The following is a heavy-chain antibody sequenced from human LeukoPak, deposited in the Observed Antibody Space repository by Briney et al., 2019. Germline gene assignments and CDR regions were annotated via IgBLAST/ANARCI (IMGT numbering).Heavy chain of an antibody. D-gene: IGHD3-10*01. CDR3: ARVRGITMVRGAILDP. V-gene: IGHV1-46*01. CDR1: GYTFTSYY. J-gene: IGHJ5*02. CDR2: INPSGGST. Sequence: ASVKVSCKASGYTFTSYYMHWVRQAPGQGLEWMGIINPSGGSTSYAQKFRGRVTMTRDTSTSTVYMELSSLRSEDTAVYYCARVRGITMVRGAILDPWGQGTLVTVSS.